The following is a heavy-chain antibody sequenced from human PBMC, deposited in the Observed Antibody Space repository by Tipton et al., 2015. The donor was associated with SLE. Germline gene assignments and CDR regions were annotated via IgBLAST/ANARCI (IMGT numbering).Heavy chain of an antibody. V-gene: IGHV4-34*01. CDR3: ASLRTEYYYGSRADY. D-gene: IGHD3-10*01. Sequence: LRLSCAVYGGSFSGYYWSWIRQPPGKGLEWIGEINHSGSTNSNPSLKSRVTISVDTPQNLFSLKLSSVTAADTAVYYCASLRTEYYYGSRADYWGQGTLVTVSS. J-gene: IGHJ4*02. CDR1: GGSFSGYY. CDR2: INHSGST.